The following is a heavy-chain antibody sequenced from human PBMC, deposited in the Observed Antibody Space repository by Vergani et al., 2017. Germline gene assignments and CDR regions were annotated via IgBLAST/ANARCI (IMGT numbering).Heavy chain of an antibody. J-gene: IGHJ4*02. Sequence: EVQLLESGGGLVQPGGSLRLSCAASGFSFSDYEMNWVRQAPGKGLEWVSCISSSGSSIYYADSVKGRFTISRDNAKKSLYLQMNSLRTEDTALYYCAREYPLTGSYQTVFDYWGQGTLVTVSS. CDR2: ISSSGSSI. D-gene: IGHD1-26*01. CDR1: GFSFSDYE. V-gene: IGHV3-48*03. CDR3: AREYPLTGSYQTVFDY.